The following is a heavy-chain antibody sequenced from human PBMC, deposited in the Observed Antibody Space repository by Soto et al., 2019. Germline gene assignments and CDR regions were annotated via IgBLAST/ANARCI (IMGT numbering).Heavy chain of an antibody. V-gene: IGHV1-46*01. Sequence: QVQLVQSGAEVKKPGASVKISCKASGYTFTSYYMHWVRQAPGQGLEWMGIINPSGGSKNYAQKLQGRVAMTRDTSTSTVYMELNSLRSEYTAVYYCARPPYPGCINAVCYPLDYWGQGTLVTVSS. J-gene: IGHJ4*02. D-gene: IGHD2-8*01. CDR3: ARPPYPGCINAVCYPLDY. CDR2: INPSGGSK. CDR1: GYTFTSYY.